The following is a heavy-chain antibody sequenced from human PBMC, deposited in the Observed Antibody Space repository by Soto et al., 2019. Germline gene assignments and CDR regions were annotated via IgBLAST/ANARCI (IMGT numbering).Heavy chain of an antibody. D-gene: IGHD3-3*01. V-gene: IGHV3-23*01. CDR1: GFTFSSYA. CDR2: ISGSGGST. CDR3: ANVLRWSGYSLH. J-gene: IGHJ4*02. Sequence: GGSLRLSCAASGFTFSSYAMSWVRQAPGKGLEWVSAISGSGGSTYYADSVKGRFTISRDNSKNTLYLQMNSLRAEDTAVYYCANVLRWSGYSLHWGQGTLVTVSS.